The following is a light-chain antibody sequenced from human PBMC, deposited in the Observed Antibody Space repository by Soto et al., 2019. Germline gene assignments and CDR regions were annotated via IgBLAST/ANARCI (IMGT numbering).Light chain of an antibody. CDR2: AAS. Sequence: DIQMTQSPSSLSASVGDRVTITCRASQSITTYLNWYRQKPGKAPKLLIYAASTLQSGVPSRFSGSGSGTDFTLTISCLQSEDSATYYCQQLDSMPITFGQGTRLEIK. CDR1: QSITTY. V-gene: IGKV1-39*01. CDR3: QQLDSMPIT. J-gene: IGKJ5*01.